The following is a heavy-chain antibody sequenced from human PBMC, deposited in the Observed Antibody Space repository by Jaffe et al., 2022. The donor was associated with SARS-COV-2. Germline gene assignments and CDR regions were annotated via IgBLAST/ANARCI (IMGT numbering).Heavy chain of an antibody. V-gene: IGHV3-21*01. CDR1: GFTFNIYT. CDR3: ARDPERGSEYYFDY. CDR2: INFSSGDI. J-gene: IGHJ4*02. Sequence: EVQLVESGGGLVKPGGSLRLSCVASGFTFNIYTMNWVRQAPGKGLEWVASINFSSGDIFYADSVKGRFTVSRDNAHNSLYLRLDSLRAEDTAVYYCARDPERGSEYYFDYWGQGALVTVSS. D-gene: IGHD3-10*01.